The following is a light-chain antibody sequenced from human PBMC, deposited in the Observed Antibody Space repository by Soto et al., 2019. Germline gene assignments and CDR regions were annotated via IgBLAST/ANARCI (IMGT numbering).Light chain of an antibody. J-gene: IGLJ1*01. Sequence: SGLTQPASVSGSPGQWITISCTGTSSDVGGYNYVSWYQQHPGKAPKLMIYEVINRSSGVSNRFSGSKSGNTASLSISGLQAEDEADYYCSSYTTTNTYVFGPGTKVTVL. CDR2: EVI. CDR1: SSDVGGYNY. CDR3: SSYTTTNTYV. V-gene: IGLV2-14*01.